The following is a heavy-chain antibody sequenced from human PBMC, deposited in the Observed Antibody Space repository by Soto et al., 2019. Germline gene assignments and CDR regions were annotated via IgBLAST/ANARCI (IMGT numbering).Heavy chain of an antibody. CDR2: IDYTGSI. D-gene: IGHD3-22*01. V-gene: IGHV4-59*01. J-gene: IGHJ4*02. Sequence: PSETLSLTCSVSGASISFYFWTWIRHSPGRGLEWIRHIDYTGSINYNPSLKSRVTISMDMSKNQFYLNLNSVTPADTAVYYCARRNYYESSGYSHFDYWGQGTQVTVSS. CDR3: ARRNYYESSGYSHFDY. CDR1: GASISFYF.